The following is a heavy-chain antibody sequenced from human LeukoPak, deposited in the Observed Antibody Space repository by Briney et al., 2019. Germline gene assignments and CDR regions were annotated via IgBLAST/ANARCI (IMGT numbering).Heavy chain of an antibody. CDR2: IYSGGST. CDR1: RFTVSSNY. Sequence: SGGSLRLPCAASRFTVSSNYMSWVRQAPGKGLEWVSVIYSGGSTYYADSVKGRFTTSRDNSKNTLYLQMNSLRAEDTAVYYCARGGAVAGMGDYWGQGTLVTVSS. J-gene: IGHJ4*02. V-gene: IGHV3-53*01. D-gene: IGHD6-19*01. CDR3: ARGGAVAGMGDY.